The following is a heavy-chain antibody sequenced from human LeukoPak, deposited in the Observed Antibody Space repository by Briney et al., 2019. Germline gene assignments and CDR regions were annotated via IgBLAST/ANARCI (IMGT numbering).Heavy chain of an antibody. V-gene: IGHV3-21*01. Sequence: GGSLRLSCTASVFTFSIYSMNWVRQATGKGLEWLSAISRSSFAKLYADSVKGRFPISRDIAKISLYLQINILRAEDTAVYFWASDGSQEENYLSGRYILADSWGQGPLVSVSS. J-gene: IGHJ4*02. CDR2: ISRSSFAK. CDR3: ASDGSQEENYLSGRYILADS. CDR1: VFTFSIYS. D-gene: IGHD3-10*01.